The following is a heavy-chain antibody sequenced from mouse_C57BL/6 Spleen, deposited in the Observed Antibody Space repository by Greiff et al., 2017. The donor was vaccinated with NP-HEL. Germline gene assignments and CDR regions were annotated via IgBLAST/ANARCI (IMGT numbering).Heavy chain of an antibody. J-gene: IGHJ2*01. CDR1: GFTFSSYA. CDR3: AREPYYYGSSQDYFDY. CDR2: ISSGGSYT. D-gene: IGHD1-1*01. V-gene: IGHV5-4*01. Sequence: EVKLVESGGGLVKPGGSLKLSCAASGFTFSSYAMSWVRQTPEKRLEWVATISSGGSYTYYPDNVKGRFTISKDNAKNNLYLQMSHLKSEDTAMYYCAREPYYYGSSQDYFDYWGQGTTLTVSS.